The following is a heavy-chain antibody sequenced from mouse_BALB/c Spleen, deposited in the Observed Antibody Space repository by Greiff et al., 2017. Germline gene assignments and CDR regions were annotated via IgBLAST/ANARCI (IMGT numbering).Heavy chain of an antibody. V-gene: IGHV5-6-4*01. Sequence: EVKVVESGGGLVKPGGSLKLSCAASGFTFSSYTMSWVRQTPEKRLEWVATISSGGSYTYYPDSVKGRFTISRDNAKNTLYLQMSSLKSEDTAMYYCTRDERTYDYDGDYFDYWGQGTTLTVSS. J-gene: IGHJ2*01. CDR2: ISSGGSYT. CDR1: GFTFSSYT. D-gene: IGHD2-4*01. CDR3: TRDERTYDYDGDYFDY.